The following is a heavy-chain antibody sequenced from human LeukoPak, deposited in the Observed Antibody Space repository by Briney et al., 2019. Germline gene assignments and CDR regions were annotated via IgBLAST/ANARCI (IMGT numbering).Heavy chain of an antibody. CDR1: GFTFSSYA. D-gene: IGHD4-17*01. J-gene: IGHJ4*02. Sequence: LPGGSLRLSCAASGFTFSSYAIHWVRQAPGKGLEWVAVISYDGSNKYYADSVKGRFTTSRDNSKNTLYLQMNSLRAEDTAVYYCARETGSAVGSTDFDYWGQGTLVTVSS. CDR3: ARETGSAVGSTDFDY. V-gene: IGHV3-30-3*01. CDR2: ISYDGSNK.